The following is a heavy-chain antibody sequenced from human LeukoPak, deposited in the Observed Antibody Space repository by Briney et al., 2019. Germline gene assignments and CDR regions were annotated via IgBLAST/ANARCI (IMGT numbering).Heavy chain of an antibody. D-gene: IGHD4-17*01. CDR1: AFSFSKFA. CDR3: AKDPNGDYIGSFDF. Sequence: GGSLRLSCAASAFSFSKFALIWLRQAPGKGLEWVSAITANGGYTLYADAVKGRFTVSRDNSKNTLYLQINSLRPEDTAMYYCAKDPNGDYIGSFDFWGQGTMVTVSS. V-gene: IGHV3-23*01. J-gene: IGHJ3*01. CDR2: ITANGGYT.